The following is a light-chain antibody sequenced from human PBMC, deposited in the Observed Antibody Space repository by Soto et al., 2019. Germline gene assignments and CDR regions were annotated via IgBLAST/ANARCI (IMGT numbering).Light chain of an antibody. Sequence: DIQVTQSPSTLSASVGDRVTITCRASQSSSTSLAWYQHKPGKAPKLLISGASSLQSGVPSRFSRRGSGTEFILTIASLQPDDLPTYFCQQYDDKSPTFGPGTKVD. J-gene: IGKJ3*01. CDR2: GAS. CDR1: QSSSTS. V-gene: IGKV1-5*01. CDR3: QQYDDKSPT.